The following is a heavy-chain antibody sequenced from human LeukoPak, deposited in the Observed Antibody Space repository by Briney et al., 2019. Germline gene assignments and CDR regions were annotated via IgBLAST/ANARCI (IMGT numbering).Heavy chain of an antibody. D-gene: IGHD5-18*01. J-gene: IGHJ6*02. CDR2: IYPGDSDT. CDR3: ARQIYSYGDYYYYGMDV. V-gene: IGHV5-51*01. Sequence: GESLKISCKGSGYSFTSYWIGWVRQMPGKGLEWMGIIYPGDSDTRYSPSFQGQVTISADKSISTAYLQWSSLKASDTAMYYCARQIYSYGDYYYYGMDVWGQGTTVTVSS. CDR1: GYSFTSYW.